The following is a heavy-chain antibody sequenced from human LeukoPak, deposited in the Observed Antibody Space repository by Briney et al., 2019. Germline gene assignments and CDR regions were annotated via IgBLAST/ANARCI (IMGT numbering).Heavy chain of an antibody. CDR2: IYYDGSNK. Sequence: GRSLRLSCAASGFIFSSYGMHWVRQAPGKGLEWVAVIYYDGSNKYYADSVRGRFTISRDNSKNTLFLQMSSLRAEDTAVYYCARDTFYSSGVYGLDVWGQGTTVTVSS. CDR3: ARDTFYSSGVYGLDV. CDR1: GFIFSSYG. D-gene: IGHD3-22*01. V-gene: IGHV3-33*01. J-gene: IGHJ6*02.